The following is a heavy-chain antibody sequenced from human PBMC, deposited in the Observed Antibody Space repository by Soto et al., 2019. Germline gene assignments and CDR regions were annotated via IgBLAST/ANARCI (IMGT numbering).Heavy chain of an antibody. J-gene: IGHJ4*02. CDR2: INAGNGNT. Sequence: ASVKVSCKASGYTFTSYAMHWVRQAPGQRLEWMGWINAGNGNTKYSQKFQGRVTITRDTSASTAYMELSSLRSEDTAVYYCARDLGRGYCSSTSCRGYYFDYWGQGTLVTVSS. CDR3: ARDLGRGYCSSTSCRGYYFDY. V-gene: IGHV1-3*01. CDR1: GYTFTSYA. D-gene: IGHD2-2*01.